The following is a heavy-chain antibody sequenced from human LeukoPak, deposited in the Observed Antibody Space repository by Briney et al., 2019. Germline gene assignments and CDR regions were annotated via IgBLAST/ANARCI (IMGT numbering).Heavy chain of an antibody. V-gene: IGHV3-72*01. CDR1: GFTFSDHY. CDR3: AKHAIAAAGPLDY. J-gene: IGHJ4*02. Sequence: GGSLRLSCAASGFTFSDHYMDWVRQAPGKGLEWVGRTRNKANSYTTEYAASVKGRFTISRDDSKNSLYLQMNSLKTEDTAVYYCAKHAIAAAGPLDYWGQGTLVTVSS. D-gene: IGHD6-13*01. CDR2: TRNKANSYTT.